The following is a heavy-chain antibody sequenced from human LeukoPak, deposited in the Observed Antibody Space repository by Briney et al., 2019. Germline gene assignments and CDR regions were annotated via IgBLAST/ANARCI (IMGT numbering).Heavy chain of an antibody. J-gene: IGHJ3*02. CDR3: ARGSQQAFDI. D-gene: IGHD6-13*01. CDR1: GGSFSGYY. V-gene: IGHV4-34*01. CDR2: INHSGST. Sequence: SETLSLTCAVYGGSFSGYYWSWIRQPPGKGLEWIGEINHSGSTNYNPSLKSRVTISVDMSKNQFSLKLSSVTAADTAVYYCARGSQQAFDIWGQGTMDTVSS.